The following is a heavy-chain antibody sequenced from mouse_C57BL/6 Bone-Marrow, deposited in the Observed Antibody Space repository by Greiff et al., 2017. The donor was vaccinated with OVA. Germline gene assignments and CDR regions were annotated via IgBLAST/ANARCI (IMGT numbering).Heavy chain of an antibody. Sequence: QVQLQQSGAELAKPGASVKLSCKASGYTFTSYWMHWVKQRPGQGLEWIGYINPSSGYTKYNQKFKDKATLTADKSSSTAYMQLSSLTYEDSAVYYCARSVTTVVAHFDYWGQGTTLTVSS. D-gene: IGHD1-1*01. CDR3: ARSVTTVVAHFDY. CDR1: GYTFTSYW. V-gene: IGHV1-7*01. J-gene: IGHJ2*01. CDR2: INPSSGYT.